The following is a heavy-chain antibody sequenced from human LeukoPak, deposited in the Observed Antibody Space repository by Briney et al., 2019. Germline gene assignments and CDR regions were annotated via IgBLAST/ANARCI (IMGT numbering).Heavy chain of an antibody. V-gene: IGHV4-59*01. CDR3: ARDGPFYGSGSTQPGWFDP. Sequence: SETLSLTCTVSGGSISSYYWSWIRQPPGKGLEWIGYIYYSGSTNYNPSLTSRGTISVDTSKNQCSLRLSSVTAADTAVYYCARDGPFYGSGSTQPGWFDPWGQGTLVTVSS. CDR1: GGSISSYY. D-gene: IGHD3-10*01. J-gene: IGHJ5*02. CDR2: IYYSGST.